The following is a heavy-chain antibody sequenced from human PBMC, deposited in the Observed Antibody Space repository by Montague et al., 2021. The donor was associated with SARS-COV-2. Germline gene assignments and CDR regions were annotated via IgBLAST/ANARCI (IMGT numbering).Heavy chain of an antibody. D-gene: IGHD3-22*01. Sequence: TLSLTCTVSGDSISSGTHYWSWIRQPAGKGLEWIGRIYTSGSTNYNPSLKSRVTMSVDESGDQFFLKLSSVTAADTAVYYCARFSYDNTGYPRGFDFWGQGALVTVSS. J-gene: IGHJ4*02. CDR2: IYTSGST. CDR1: GDSISSGTHY. CDR3: ARFSYDNTGYPRGFDF. V-gene: IGHV4-61*02.